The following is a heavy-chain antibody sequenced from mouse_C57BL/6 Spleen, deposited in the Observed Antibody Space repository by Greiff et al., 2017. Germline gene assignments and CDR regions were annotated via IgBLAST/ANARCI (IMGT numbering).Heavy chain of an antibody. D-gene: IGHD3-2*02. CDR2: IHPSASDT. CDR1: GYTFTSYW. J-gene: IGHJ4*01. Sequence: QVQLQQPGAELVKPGASVKVSCKASGYTFTSYWMHWVKQRPGQGLEWIGRIHPSASDTNYNQKFKGKATLTVDKSSSTAYMQLSSLTSEDSAVYYCAILAAQAYAMDYWGQGTSVTVSS. V-gene: IGHV1-74*01. CDR3: AILAAQAYAMDY.